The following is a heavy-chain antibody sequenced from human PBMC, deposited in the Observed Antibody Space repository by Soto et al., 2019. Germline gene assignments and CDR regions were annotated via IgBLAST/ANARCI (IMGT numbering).Heavy chain of an antibody. CDR1: GFIFSDAA. Sequence: GVPLRVSCAASGFIFSDAASHWVRQASGKGLEWVGRIRSKTSTYATAYAASVKGRFTIFRDDSKNTAYLQMNSLKTKDTAVYYCTRHLIDFWGQGTPVTVSS. V-gene: IGHV3-73*01. CDR3: TRHLIDF. J-gene: IGHJ4*02. CDR2: IRSKTSTYAT.